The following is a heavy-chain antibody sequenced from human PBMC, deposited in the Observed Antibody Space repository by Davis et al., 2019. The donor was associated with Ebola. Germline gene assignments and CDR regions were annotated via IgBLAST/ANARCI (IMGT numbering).Heavy chain of an antibody. V-gene: IGHV3-21*01. J-gene: IGHJ4*02. CDR3: ARDQRVDY. Sequence: PGGSLRLSCAASGFTFSSSSMNWVRQPQGKGLEWVSSISSSSSYIYCADSVKGRLTISRHNTKNPLYLQMNSLKAEDTAVYYCARDQRVDYWGQGTLVTVSS. CDR2: ISSSSSYI. CDR1: GFTFSSSS.